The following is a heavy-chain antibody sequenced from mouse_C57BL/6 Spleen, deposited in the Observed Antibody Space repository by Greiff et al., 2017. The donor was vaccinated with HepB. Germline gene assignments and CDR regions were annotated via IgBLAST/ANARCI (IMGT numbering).Heavy chain of an antibody. CDR3: ASYYYGSSYDLWYFDV. D-gene: IGHD1-1*01. Sequence: VQLKESGPELVKPGDSVKISCKASGYSFTGYFMNWVMQSHGKSLEWIGRINPYNGDTFYNQKFKGKATLTVDKSSSTAHMELRSLTSEDSAVYYCASYYYGSSYDLWYFDVWGTGTTVTVSS. J-gene: IGHJ1*03. V-gene: IGHV1-20*01. CDR1: GYSFTGYF. CDR2: INPYNGDT.